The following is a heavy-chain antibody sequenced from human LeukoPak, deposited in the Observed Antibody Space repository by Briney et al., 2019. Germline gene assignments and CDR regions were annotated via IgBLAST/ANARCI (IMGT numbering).Heavy chain of an antibody. J-gene: IGHJ4*02. V-gene: IGHV5-51*01. Sequence: GESLKISCKGSGYSFSNDWIGWVRQMPGKGLEWMGIIDPGDSDTRYSPSFQGQVTISADKSISTAYLQWSSLGASDTAVYYCARRGCNGGSCYAYWGQGTLVTVSS. CDR2: IDPGDSDT. CDR3: ARRGCNGGSCYAY. D-gene: IGHD2-15*01. CDR1: GYSFSNDW.